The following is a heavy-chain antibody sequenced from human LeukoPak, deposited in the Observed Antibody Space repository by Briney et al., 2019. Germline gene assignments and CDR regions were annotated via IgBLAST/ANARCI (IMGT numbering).Heavy chain of an antibody. J-gene: IGHJ4*02. Sequence: GGSLRLSCAASGFTFSSYGMHWVRQAPGKGLEWVAFIRYDGSNKYYADSVKGRFTISRDNSKNTLYLQMNSLRAEDTAVYYCAKDTGWLVRGEFDTPWGQGTLVTVSS. CDR3: AKDTGWLVRGEFDTP. V-gene: IGHV3-30*02. D-gene: IGHD6-19*01. CDR1: GFTFSSYG. CDR2: IRYDGSNK.